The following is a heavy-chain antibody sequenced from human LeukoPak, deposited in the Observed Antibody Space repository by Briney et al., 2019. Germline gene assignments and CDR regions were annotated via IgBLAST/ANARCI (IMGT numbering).Heavy chain of an antibody. CDR2: ISSSSSTI. V-gene: IGHV3-48*02. Sequence: PGGSLRLSCAASGFTFSSYSMNWVRQAPGKGLEWVSYISSSSSTIYYADSVKGRFTISRDNAKNSLYLQMNSLRDEDTAVYYCARALIGYDFWSGVDYWGQGTLVTVSS. CDR3: ARALIGYDFWSGVDY. CDR1: GFTFSSYS. D-gene: IGHD3-3*01. J-gene: IGHJ4*02.